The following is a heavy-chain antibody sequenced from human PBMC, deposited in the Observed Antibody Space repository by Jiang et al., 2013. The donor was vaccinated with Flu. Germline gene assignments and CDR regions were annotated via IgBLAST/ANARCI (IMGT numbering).Heavy chain of an antibody. V-gene: IGHV5-10-1*01. D-gene: IGHD6-19*01. Sequence: WVRQMPGKGLEWMGGLIRVALITTYSPSFQGHVIISADKSITTAFLQWSSLKASDTAMYYCVRHAFGYSGWHYFDSWGQGTLVTVSS. J-gene: IGHJ4*02. CDR3: VRHAFGYSGWHYFDS. CDR2: LIRVALIT.